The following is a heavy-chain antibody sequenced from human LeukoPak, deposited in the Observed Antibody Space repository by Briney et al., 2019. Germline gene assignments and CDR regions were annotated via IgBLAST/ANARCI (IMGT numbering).Heavy chain of an antibody. J-gene: IGHJ1*01. CDR3: AIQFYDSSGYYFQH. CDR1: AGSISSRSYY. D-gene: IGHD3-22*01. CDR2: IYSSGIT. V-gene: IGHV4-39*02. Sequence: SETLSLTCTVCAGSISSRSYYWGWIRQPPGEGLEWIADIYSSGITNQNPSLKSRVTISVDTSKTHFSLKLSSLTAADTAVYYCAIQFYDSSGYYFQHWGQGTPVTVSS.